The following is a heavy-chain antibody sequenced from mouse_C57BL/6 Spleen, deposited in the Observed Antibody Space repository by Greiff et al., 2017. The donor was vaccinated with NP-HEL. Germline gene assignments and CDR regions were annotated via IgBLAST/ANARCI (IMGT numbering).Heavy chain of an antibody. CDR2: ISYDGSN. D-gene: IGHD2-12*01. Sequence: EVKLMESGPGLVKPSQSLSLTCSVTGYSITSGYYWNWIRQFPGNKLEWMGYISYDGSNNYNPSLKNRISITRDTSKNQFFLKLNSVTTEDTATYYCAREEAYYTFYAMDYWGQGTSVTVSS. J-gene: IGHJ4*01. CDR1: GYSITSGYY. CDR3: AREEAYYTFYAMDY. V-gene: IGHV3-6*01.